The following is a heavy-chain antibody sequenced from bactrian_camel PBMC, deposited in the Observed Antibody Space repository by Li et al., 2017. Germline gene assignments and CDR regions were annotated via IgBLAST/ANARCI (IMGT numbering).Heavy chain of an antibody. J-gene: IGHJ4*01. CDR2: IDSDGSA. Sequence: DVQLVESGGDSRPSGGFLRLSCVVSRYAVGSQCMGWIRQAPGKEREGVAAIDSDGSATYADSVKGRFTISQDKSKNLLTLQMNGLEPEDTAMYYCAVDQWSVECARLLYVGVKQSIGAREPRSPSP. CDR3: AVDQWSVECARLLYVGVKQS. CDR1: RYAVGSQC. V-gene: IGHV3S42*01. D-gene: IGHD6*01.